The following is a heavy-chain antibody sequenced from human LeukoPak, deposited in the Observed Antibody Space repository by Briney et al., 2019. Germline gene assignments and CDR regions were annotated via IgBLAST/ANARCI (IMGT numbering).Heavy chain of an antibody. Sequence: SETLSLTCAVYGGSFSGYYWSWIRQPPGKGLEWIGEINHSGSTNYNPSLKSRVTISVDTSKNQFSLKLSSVTAADTAVYYCARGRIAVTPYYYYYGMDVWGQGTTVTVSS. CDR2: INHSGST. V-gene: IGHV4-34*01. CDR3: ARGRIAVTPYYYYYGMDV. D-gene: IGHD4-11*01. J-gene: IGHJ6*02. CDR1: GGSFSGYY.